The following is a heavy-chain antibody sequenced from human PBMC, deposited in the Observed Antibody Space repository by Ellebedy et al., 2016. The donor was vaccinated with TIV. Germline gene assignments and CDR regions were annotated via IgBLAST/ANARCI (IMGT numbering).Heavy chain of an antibody. D-gene: IGHD5-12*01. J-gene: IGHJ5*02. CDR3: ARDADSGHVTGVNWFDP. CDR1: GFTFSDHY. Sequence: PGGSLRLSCAASGFTFSDHYMDWVRQAPGKGLVCVSRLNVDGTFPSYADSVKGRFTISRDNAKNTLYLQMNSLREEDTAIYYYARDADSGHVTGVNWFDPWGQGTLVIVSS. V-gene: IGHV3-74*01. CDR2: LNVDGTFP.